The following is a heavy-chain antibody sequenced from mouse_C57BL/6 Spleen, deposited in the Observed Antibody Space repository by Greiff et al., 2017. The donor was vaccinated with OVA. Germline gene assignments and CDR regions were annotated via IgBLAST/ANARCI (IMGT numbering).Heavy chain of an antibody. Sequence: QVQLKESGTELVKPGASVKLSCKASGYTFTSYDINWVKPRPGQGLEWIGWIYPRDGSTKYNEKFKGKATLTVDTSSSTAYMELHSLTSEDSAVYFCARGGNDFAYWGQGTLVTVSA. J-gene: IGHJ3*01. CDR3: ARGGNDFAY. CDR2: IYPRDGST. V-gene: IGHV1-85*01. CDR1: GYTFTSYD. D-gene: IGHD2-2*01.